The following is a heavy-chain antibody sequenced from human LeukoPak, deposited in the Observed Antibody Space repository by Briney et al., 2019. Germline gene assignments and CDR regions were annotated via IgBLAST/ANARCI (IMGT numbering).Heavy chain of an antibody. V-gene: IGHV3-7*03. D-gene: IGHD1-26*01. CDR1: GFTFNYYW. Sequence: GGSLRLSCAASGFTFNYYWMNWVRQAPGKGLEGVANIKQGGSEIYYVDSVKGRFTISRDNAKNSLYLQMNSLRAEDTAVYYCARVGDGYYDYYYYYMDVWGKGTTVTVSS. J-gene: IGHJ6*03. CDR3: ARVGDGYYDYYYYYMDV. CDR2: IKQGGSEI.